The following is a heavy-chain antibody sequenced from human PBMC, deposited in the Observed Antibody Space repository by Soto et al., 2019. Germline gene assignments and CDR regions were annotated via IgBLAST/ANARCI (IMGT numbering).Heavy chain of an antibody. Sequence: EASVKVSCKASGGTFSSYAISWVRQAPGQGLEWMGGIIPIFGTANYAQKFQGRVTITADESTSTAYMELSSLRSEDTAVYYCARDYQGYYDSSGYYGMDVWGQGTTVTVSS. CDR3: ARDYQGYYDSSGYYGMDV. V-gene: IGHV1-69*13. CDR2: IIPIFGTA. D-gene: IGHD3-22*01. J-gene: IGHJ6*02. CDR1: GGTFSSYA.